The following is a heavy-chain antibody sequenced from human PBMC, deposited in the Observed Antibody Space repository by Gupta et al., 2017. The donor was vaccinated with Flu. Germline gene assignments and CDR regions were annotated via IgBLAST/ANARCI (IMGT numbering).Heavy chain of an antibody. CDR1: GFTFSSYE. D-gene: IGHD4-17*01. V-gene: IGHV3-48*03. J-gene: IGHJ4*02. CDR3: ARVGGPEKSTVTTDDY. Sequence: EVQLVESGGGLVQPGGSLRLSCAASGFTFSSYEMNWVRQAPGKGLEWVSYISSSGSTIYYADSVKGRFTISRDNAKNSLYLQMNSLRAEDTAVYYCARVGGPEKSTVTTDDYWGQGTLVTVSS. CDR2: ISSSGSTI.